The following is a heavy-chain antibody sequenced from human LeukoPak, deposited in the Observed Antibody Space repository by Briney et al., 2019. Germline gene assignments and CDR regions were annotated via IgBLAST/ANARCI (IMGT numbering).Heavy chain of an antibody. D-gene: IGHD5-24*01. CDR3: AREGHGVEMTTIWDAFDI. J-gene: IGHJ3*02. V-gene: IGHV3-30-3*01. Sequence: GGPLRLSCAASGFTFSSYAMHWVRQAPGKGLEWVAVISYDGSNKYYADSVKGRFTISRDNSKNTLYLQMNSLRAEDTAVYYCAREGHGVEMTTIWDAFDIWGQGTMVAVSS. CDR1: GFTFSSYA. CDR2: ISYDGSNK.